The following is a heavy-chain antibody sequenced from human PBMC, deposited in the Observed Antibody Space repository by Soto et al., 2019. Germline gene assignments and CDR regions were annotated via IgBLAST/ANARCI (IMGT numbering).Heavy chain of an antibody. CDR2: ISAYNGNT. J-gene: IGHJ5*02. D-gene: IGHD6-19*01. Sequence: GASVKVSCKASGYTFTSYGISWVRQAPGQGLEWMGWISAYNGNTNYAQKLQGRVTMTTDTSTSTAYMELRSLRSDDTAVYYCARDRPPYSSYNWFDPGAREPWSPSPQ. CDR1: GYTFTSYG. CDR3: ARDRPPYSSYNWFDP. V-gene: IGHV1-18*04.